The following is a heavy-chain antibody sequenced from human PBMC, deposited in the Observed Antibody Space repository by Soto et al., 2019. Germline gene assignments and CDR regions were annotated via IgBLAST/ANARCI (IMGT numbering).Heavy chain of an antibody. Sequence: ASVKVSCKASGYTFTSSYMHWVRQAPGQGLEWMGIINPSGGSTTYARKFQGRATMTRDTSTSTVYMELSSLRSEDTAVYYCARVRREGELLLDAFDVWGQGTMVTVSS. CDR3: ARVRREGELLLDAFDV. V-gene: IGHV1-46*03. J-gene: IGHJ3*01. D-gene: IGHD1-26*01. CDR1: GYTFTSSY. CDR2: INPSGGST.